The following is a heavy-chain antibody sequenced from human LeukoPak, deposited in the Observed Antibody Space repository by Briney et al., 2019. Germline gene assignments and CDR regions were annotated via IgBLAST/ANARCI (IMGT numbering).Heavy chain of an antibody. V-gene: IGHV3-21*01. CDR3: ARHAYGSGWYFFDY. D-gene: IGHD6-19*01. CDR1: GFTFSNCT. CDR2: ISSSSNYI. J-gene: IGHJ4*02. Sequence: PGGSLRLSCAASGFTFSNCTMNCVRQAPGKGLEWVSSISSSSNYIYYADSVKGRFTISRDNPKNSLYLQMSSLRAEDTALYYCARHAYGSGWYFFDYWGQGTLLAVSS.